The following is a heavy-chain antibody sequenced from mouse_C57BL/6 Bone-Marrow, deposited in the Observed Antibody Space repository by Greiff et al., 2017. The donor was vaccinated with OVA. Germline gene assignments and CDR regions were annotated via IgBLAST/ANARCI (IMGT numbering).Heavy chain of an antibody. D-gene: IGHD1-1*01. CDR3: ARAEGYGSSYRLAY. Sequence: QVQLKQSGAELARPGASVKMSCKASGYTFTSYTMHWVKQRPGQGLEWIGYLNPSSGYTKYNQKFKDKATLTADKSSSTAYMQLSSLTSEDSAVYYCARAEGYGSSYRLAYWGQGTLVTVSA. CDR2: LNPSSGYT. CDR1: GYTFTSYT. V-gene: IGHV1-4*01. J-gene: IGHJ3*01.